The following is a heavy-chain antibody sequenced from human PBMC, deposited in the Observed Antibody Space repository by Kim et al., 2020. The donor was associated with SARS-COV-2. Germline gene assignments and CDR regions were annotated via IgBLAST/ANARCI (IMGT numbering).Heavy chain of an antibody. V-gene: IGHV5-51*01. CDR3: ARQDCSGGSCYSGLY. J-gene: IGHJ4*02. D-gene: IGHD2-15*01. CDR1: GYSFTSYW. CDR2: IYPGDSDT. Sequence: GESLKISCKGSGYSFTSYWIGWVRQMPGKGLEWMGIIYPGDSDTRYSPSFQGQVTISADKSISTAYLQWSSLKASDTAMYYCARQDCSGGSCYSGLYWGQGTLVTVSS.